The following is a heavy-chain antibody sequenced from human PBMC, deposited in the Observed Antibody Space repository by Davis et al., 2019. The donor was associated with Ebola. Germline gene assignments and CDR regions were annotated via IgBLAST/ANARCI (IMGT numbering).Heavy chain of an antibody. V-gene: IGHV3-30*02. CDR2: IRYDGSNK. Sequence: GESLKISCAASGFTFSSYGMHWVRQAPGKGLEWVAFIRYDGSNKYYADSVKGRFTISRHNSKNTLYLQMNSLRAEDTAVYYCARSYPYSSDYPYYYYYMDVWGKGTTVTVSS. CDR3: ARSYPYSSDYPYYYYYMDV. D-gene: IGHD6-19*01. J-gene: IGHJ6*03. CDR1: GFTFSSYG.